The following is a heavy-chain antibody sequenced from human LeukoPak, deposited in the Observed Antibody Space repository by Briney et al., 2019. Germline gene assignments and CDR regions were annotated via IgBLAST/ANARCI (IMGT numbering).Heavy chain of an antibody. Sequence: GGSLRLSCAASGFTFSSYAMRWVRQAPGKGLEWVSAISGSGGSTYYADSVKGRFTISRDNSKNTLYLQMNSLRAEDTAAYYCAKEPCSSTSCYVDYWGQGTLVTVSS. D-gene: IGHD2-2*01. CDR2: ISGSGGST. CDR3: AKEPCSSTSCYVDY. J-gene: IGHJ4*02. CDR1: GFTFSSYA. V-gene: IGHV3-23*01.